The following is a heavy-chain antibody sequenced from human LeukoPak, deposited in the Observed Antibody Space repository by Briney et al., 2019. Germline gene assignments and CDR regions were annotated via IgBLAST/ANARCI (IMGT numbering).Heavy chain of an antibody. CDR1: GYTFSSYG. CDR3: ARDRGVIPAARTSNYYYYGMDV. J-gene: IGHJ6*02. CDR2: ISAYNGNT. V-gene: IGHV1-18*01. D-gene: IGHD2-2*01. Sequence: ASVKVSCKASGYTFSSYGISWVRQAPGQGLEWMGWISAYNGNTRYEQKLQGRVTLTTDTSTSTGYMELRSLRSDDSAVYYCARDRGVIPAARTSNYYYYGMDVWGQGTTVTVPS.